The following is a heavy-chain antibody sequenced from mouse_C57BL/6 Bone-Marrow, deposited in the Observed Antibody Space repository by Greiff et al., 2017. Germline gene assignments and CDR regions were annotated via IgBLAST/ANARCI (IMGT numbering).Heavy chain of an antibody. J-gene: IGHJ4*01. CDR1: GYTFTSYW. CDR3: ARWGYGNYVMDY. D-gene: IGHD2-1*01. Sequence: QVQLKQPGAELVRPGTSVKLSCKASGYTFTSYWMHWVKQRPGQGLEWIGVIDPSDSYTNYNQKFKGKATLTVDTSSSTAYIQLSSLTSEDSAVYYCARWGYGNYVMDYWGQGTSVTVSS. CDR2: IDPSDSYT. V-gene: IGHV1-59*01.